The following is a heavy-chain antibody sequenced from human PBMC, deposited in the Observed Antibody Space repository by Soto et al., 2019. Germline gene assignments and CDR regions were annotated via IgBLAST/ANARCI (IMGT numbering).Heavy chain of an antibody. D-gene: IGHD2-2*01. CDR2: ISYEGSNK. V-gene: IGHV3-30-3*01. Sequence: GGSLRLSCAASGFTFSSYAMHWVRQAPGKGLEWVAVISYEGSNKYYADSVKGRVTISRDNSKNTLYLQMNSLRAEDTSVYYCARGVVPAAQRGYYYDGMDAWGQGTTVTVSS. CDR1: GFTFSSYA. CDR3: ARGVVPAAQRGYYYDGMDA. J-gene: IGHJ6*02.